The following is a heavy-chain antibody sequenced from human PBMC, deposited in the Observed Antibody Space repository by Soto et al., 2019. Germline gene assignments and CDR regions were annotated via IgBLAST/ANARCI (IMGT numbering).Heavy chain of an antibody. CDR2: IWYDGSNK. V-gene: IGHV3-33*08. CDR1: GFTFSSYG. CDR3: ARTYYSDSSGYYPFDY. Sequence: GGSLRLSCAASGFTFSSYGMHWVRQAPGKGLEWVAVIWYDGSNKYYADSVKGRFTISRDNSKNTLYLQMNSLRAEDTAVYYCARTYYSDSSGYYPFDYWGQGTLVTAPQ. D-gene: IGHD3-22*01. J-gene: IGHJ4*02.